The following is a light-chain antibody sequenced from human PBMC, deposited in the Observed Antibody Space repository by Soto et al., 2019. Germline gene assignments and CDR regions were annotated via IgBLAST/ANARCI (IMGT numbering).Light chain of an antibody. CDR2: EAS. J-gene: IGLJ1*01. Sequence: QSALTQPPSVSGSPGQSVTISCTGTSTDFVSYNRVSWYQQPPGTAPKLIIYEASNRPSGVPDRFSGSKSGNTASLTISGLQAADDAAYYCSLYTSENTYVFGTGTKVTVL. CDR1: STDFVSYNR. CDR3: SLYTSENTYV. V-gene: IGLV2-18*01.